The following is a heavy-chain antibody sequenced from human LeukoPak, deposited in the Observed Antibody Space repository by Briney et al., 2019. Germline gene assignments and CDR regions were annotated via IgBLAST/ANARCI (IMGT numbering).Heavy chain of an antibody. CDR2: ISAYNGNT. D-gene: IGHD3-10*01. J-gene: IGHJ4*02. Sequence: ASVKVSCKASGYTFTSYGISWVRQAPGQGLEWMGWISAYNGNTNYAQKLQGRVTMTTDTSTSTAYMELRSLRSDDTAVYYCARAVLLWFGELLSYYFDYWGQGTLLTVSS. CDR1: GYTFTSYG. CDR3: ARAVLLWFGELLSYYFDY. V-gene: IGHV1-18*01.